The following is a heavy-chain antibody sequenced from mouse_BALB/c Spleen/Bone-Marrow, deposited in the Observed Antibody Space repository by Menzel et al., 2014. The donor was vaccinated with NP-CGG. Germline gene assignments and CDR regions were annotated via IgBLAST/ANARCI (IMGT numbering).Heavy chain of an antibody. V-gene: IGHV5-6-3*01. CDR1: GFTFSNYG. D-gene: IGHD2-1*01. Sequence: EVKLVESGGGLVQPGGCLKLSCAASGFTFSNYGMSWVRQTPDKRLELVATINGNGGSTYYPDSVKGRFTISRDTAKNTLYLQMSSLKSEETAMYYCVRGNYGNYVDYFDFWGQGTTLTFSS. J-gene: IGHJ2*01. CDR2: INGNGGST. CDR3: VRGNYGNYVDYFDF.